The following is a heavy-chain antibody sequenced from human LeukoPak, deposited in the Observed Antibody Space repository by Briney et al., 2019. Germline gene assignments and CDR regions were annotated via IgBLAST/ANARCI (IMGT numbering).Heavy chain of an antibody. V-gene: IGHV3-23*01. CDR3: ARAPTFSGWFDY. CDR1: GFTFSSHG. CDR2: IVGGAGGT. D-gene: IGHD6-19*01. J-gene: IGHJ4*02. Sequence: PGGSLRLSCAASGFTFSSHGMSWVRQAPGKGLEWVSGIVGGAGGTYYADSVKGRFTISRDNAKNSLYLQMNSLRVEDTAVYYCARAPTFSGWFDYWGQGTLVTVSS.